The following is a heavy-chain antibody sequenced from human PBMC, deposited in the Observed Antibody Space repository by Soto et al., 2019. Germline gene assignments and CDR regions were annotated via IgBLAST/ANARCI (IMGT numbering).Heavy chain of an antibody. J-gene: IGHJ4*02. D-gene: IGHD3-22*01. Sequence: LRLSCAASGFTFSSYGMHWVRQAPGKGLEWVAVISYDGSNKYYADSVKGRFTISRDNSKNTLYLQMNSLRAEDTAVYYCAKDPSYYYDSSGYFRGGEIGYFDYWGQGTLVTVS. V-gene: IGHV3-30*18. CDR2: ISYDGSNK. CDR1: GFTFSSYG. CDR3: AKDPSYYYDSSGYFRGGEIGYFDY.